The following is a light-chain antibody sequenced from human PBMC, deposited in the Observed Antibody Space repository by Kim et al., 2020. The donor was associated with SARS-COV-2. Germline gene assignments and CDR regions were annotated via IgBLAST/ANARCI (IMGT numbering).Light chain of an antibody. Sequence: QSVTTSCTGTSKEVGDYNHVTWYQPHPGKAPKLMIYQVTKRPSGVPDRFSGSKSGNTASLTVSGLQAEDEGDYYCSSYAGKKNVLFGGGTQLTVL. CDR1: SKEVGDYNH. J-gene: IGLJ2*01. CDR3: SSYAGKKNVL. CDR2: QVT. V-gene: IGLV2-8*01.